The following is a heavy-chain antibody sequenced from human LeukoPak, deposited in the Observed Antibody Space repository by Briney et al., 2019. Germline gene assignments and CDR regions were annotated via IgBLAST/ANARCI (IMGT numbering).Heavy chain of an antibody. Sequence: GGSLRLSCAASGFTFTSHEMNWVRQAPGKGLEWVSYITRSGGTIYYADSVKGRFTISRDNAKNSLYLQMNSLRAEDTAVYYCARGPASDFTVTYFDYWGQGTLVIVSS. D-gene: IGHD4-17*01. CDR3: ARGPASDFTVTYFDY. V-gene: IGHV3-48*03. CDR2: ITRSGGTI. J-gene: IGHJ4*02. CDR1: GFTFTSHE.